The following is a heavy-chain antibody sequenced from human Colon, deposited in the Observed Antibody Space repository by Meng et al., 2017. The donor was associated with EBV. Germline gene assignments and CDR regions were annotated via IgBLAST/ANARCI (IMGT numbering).Heavy chain of an antibody. CDR1: GGSISSSHYY. CDR2: IYHSGST. D-gene: IGHD3-10*01. Sequence: QLQLQEPGPGLVKPSETLSLTCTVSGGSISSSHYYWGWVRQPPGKGLQWIGTIYHSGSTSYNPSLQSRVTMFVDTSKNQFSLMLTSVTATDTAVYYCARRRGGSGRDCWGQGTLVTVSS. J-gene: IGHJ4*02. CDR3: ARRRGGSGRDC. V-gene: IGHV4-39*01.